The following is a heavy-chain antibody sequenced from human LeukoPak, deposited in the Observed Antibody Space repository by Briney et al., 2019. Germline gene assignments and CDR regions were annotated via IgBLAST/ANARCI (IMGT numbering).Heavy chain of an antibody. CDR2: INTKSGRT. D-gene: IGHD3-3*01. CDR1: GYSFTDYY. Sequence: ASVKVSCKTSGYSFTDYYIHWVRQAPGQGLEWMGWINTKSGRTSSARKFQDRVTMTRDPSITTVYMDVAWLTSDDTAIYFCARADFIDAGPYLIGPWGQGTLVTVSS. J-gene: IGHJ5*02. V-gene: IGHV1-2*02. CDR3: ARADFIDAGPYLIGP.